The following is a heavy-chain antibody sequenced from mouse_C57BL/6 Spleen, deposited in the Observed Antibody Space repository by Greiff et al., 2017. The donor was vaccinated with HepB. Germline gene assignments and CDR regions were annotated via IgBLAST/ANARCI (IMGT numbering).Heavy chain of an antibody. J-gene: IGHJ3*01. Sequence: QVQLKQPGAELVKPGASVKMSCKASGYTFTSYWITWVKQRPGQGLEWIGDIYPGSGSTNYNEKFKSKATLTVDTSSSTAYMQLSSLTSEDSAVYYCARGYDYDAAWFAYWGQGTLVTVSA. CDR1: GYTFTSYW. V-gene: IGHV1-55*01. CDR3: ARGYDYDAAWFAY. D-gene: IGHD2-4*01. CDR2: IYPGSGST.